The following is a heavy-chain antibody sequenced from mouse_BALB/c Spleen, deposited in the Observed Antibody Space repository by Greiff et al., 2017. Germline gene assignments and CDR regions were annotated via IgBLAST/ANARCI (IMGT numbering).Heavy chain of an antibody. V-gene: IGHV5-6-5*01. CDR2: ISSGGST. CDR3: ARGRRFITTVVADYYAMDY. J-gene: IGHJ4*01. D-gene: IGHD1-1*01. CDR1: GFTFSSYA. Sequence: EVKVVESGGGLVKPGGSLKLSCAASGFTFSSYAMSWVRQTPEKRLEWVASISSGGSTYYPDSVKGRFTISRDNARNILYLQMSSLRSEDTAMYYCARGRRFITTVVADYYAMDYWGQGTSVTVSS.